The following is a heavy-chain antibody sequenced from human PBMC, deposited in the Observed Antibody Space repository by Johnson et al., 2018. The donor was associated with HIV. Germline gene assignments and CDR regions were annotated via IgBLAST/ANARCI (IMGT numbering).Heavy chain of an antibody. Sequence: VQLVESGGGVVQPGKSLTLSCVGSGLSFSNFGIHWVRQAPGKGPEWVAVISFDGNLKKYADSAKGRITISRENSKNTLYLQMTSLRQDDTAFYSFSCTGHFGAGSESKRTFDAWGQGTMVTVSS. D-gene: IGHD3-10*01. J-gene: IGHJ3*01. CDR2: ISFDGNLK. CDR3: SCTGHFGAGSESKRTFDA. V-gene: IGHV3-30*03. CDR1: GLSFSNFG.